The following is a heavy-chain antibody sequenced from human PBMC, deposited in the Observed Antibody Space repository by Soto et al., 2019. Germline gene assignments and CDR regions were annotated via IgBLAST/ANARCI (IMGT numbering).Heavy chain of an antibody. D-gene: IGHD6-13*01. V-gene: IGHV3-30*18. J-gene: IGHJ6*02. CDR1: GFTFSSYG. CDR2: ISYDGSNK. Sequence: QVQLVESGGGVVQPGRSLRLSCAASGFTFSSYGMHWVRQAPGKGLEWVAVISYDGSNKYYADSVKGRFTISRDNSKNTLYLQMNSLRAEDTAVYYCAKNSREPSSSWDYYYYGMDVWGQGTTVTVSS. CDR3: AKNSREPSSSWDYYYYGMDV.